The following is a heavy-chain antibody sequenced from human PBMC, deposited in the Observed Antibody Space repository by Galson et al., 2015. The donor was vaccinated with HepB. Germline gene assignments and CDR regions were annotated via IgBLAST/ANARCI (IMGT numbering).Heavy chain of an antibody. J-gene: IGHJ5*02. CDR3: ARDRADFWSGYYPFQPSSNWFDP. Sequence: SLRLSCAASGFTFSSYAMHWVRQAPGKGLEWVAVISYDGSNKYYADSVKGRFTISRDNSKNTLYLQMNSLRAEDTAVYYCARDRADFWSGYYPFQPSSNWFDPWGQGTLVTVSS. CDR2: ISYDGSNK. D-gene: IGHD3-3*01. V-gene: IGHV3-30-3*01. CDR1: GFTFSSYA.